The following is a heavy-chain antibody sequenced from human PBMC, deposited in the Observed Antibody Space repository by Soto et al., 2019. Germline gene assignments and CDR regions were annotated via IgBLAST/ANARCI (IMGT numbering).Heavy chain of an antibody. CDR2: IIPIFGTA. Sequence: QVQLVQSGAEVKKPGSSVKVSCKASGGTFSSYAISWVRQAPGQGLEWMGGIIPIFGTANYAQKFQGRVTITADEATSTAYMELSSLRSEDTAVYYCARDEFGGGYFLFHNYYYYGMDVWGQGTTVTVSS. V-gene: IGHV1-69*01. CDR1: GGTFSSYA. CDR3: ARDEFGGGYFLFHNYYYYGMDV. D-gene: IGHD3-22*01. J-gene: IGHJ6*02.